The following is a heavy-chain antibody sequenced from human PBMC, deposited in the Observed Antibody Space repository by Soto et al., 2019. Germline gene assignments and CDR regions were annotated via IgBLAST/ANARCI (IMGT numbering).Heavy chain of an antibody. Sequence: QVQLVQSGAEVKKPGSSVKVSCKASGGTFSSYTISWVRQAPGQGLEWMGRIIPILGIANYAQKFQGRVTITADKSTSTGYMEVSRLGSEDTAVYFCARSQVVAATYHYYYGMDGRGQGATVPVSS. J-gene: IGHJ6*02. D-gene: IGHD2-15*01. V-gene: IGHV1-69*02. CDR1: GGTFSSYT. CDR2: IIPILGIA. CDR3: ARSQVVAATYHYYYGMDG.